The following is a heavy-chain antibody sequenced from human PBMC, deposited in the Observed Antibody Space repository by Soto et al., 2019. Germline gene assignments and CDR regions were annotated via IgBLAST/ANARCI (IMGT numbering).Heavy chain of an antibody. CDR1: GGTFSSYA. V-gene: IGHV1-69*13. Sequence: SVKVSCKAPGGTFSSYAISWVRQAPGQGLEWMGGIIPIFGTANYAQKFQGRVTITADESTSTAYMELSSLRSEDTAVYYCARDQMAIFGVVTAGRDVWGQGTTVTVSS. D-gene: IGHD3-3*01. J-gene: IGHJ6*02. CDR3: ARDQMAIFGVVTAGRDV. CDR2: IIPIFGTA.